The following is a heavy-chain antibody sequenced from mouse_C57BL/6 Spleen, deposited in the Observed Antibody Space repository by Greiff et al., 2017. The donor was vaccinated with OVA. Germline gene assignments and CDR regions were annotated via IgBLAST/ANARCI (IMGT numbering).Heavy chain of an antibody. CDR1: GYTFTSYW. CDR2: IHPNSGST. J-gene: IGHJ4*01. Sequence: QVQLQQSGAELVKPGASVKLSCKASGYTFTSYWMHWVKQRPGQGLEWIGMIHPNSGSTNYNEKFKSKATLTVDKSSSTAYMQLSSLTSEDSAVYYCARYDYDGAMDYWGQGTSVTVSS. CDR3: ARYDYDGAMDY. D-gene: IGHD2-4*01. V-gene: IGHV1-64*01.